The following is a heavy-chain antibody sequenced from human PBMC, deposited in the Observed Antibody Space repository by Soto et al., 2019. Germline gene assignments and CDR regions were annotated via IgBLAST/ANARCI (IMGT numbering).Heavy chain of an antibody. D-gene: IGHD4-17*01. CDR3: ARTYGDFLPYWHS. CDR1: GDSISSGDYY. Sequence: QVQLQESGPGLVKPSQTLSLTCSVSGDSISSGDYYWSWIRQPPGKGLEWIGYIYYIGSDYYNPSPKSRRTRSADTSKNQVFRKLTSVTASDTARYYCARTYGDFLPYWHSWGQGTLVTVSP. J-gene: IGHJ4*02. CDR2: IYYIGSD. V-gene: IGHV4-30-4*01.